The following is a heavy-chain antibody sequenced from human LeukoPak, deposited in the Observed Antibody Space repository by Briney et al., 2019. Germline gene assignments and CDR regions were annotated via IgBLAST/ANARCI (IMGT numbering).Heavy chain of an antibody. CDR3: ARDPANGDGDAFDI. D-gene: IGHD5-24*01. J-gene: IGHJ3*02. Sequence: SETLSLTCTVSGGSISSGGYYWSWIRQHPGKGLEWIGYIYYSGSTYHNPSLKSRVTISVDTSKNQFSLKLSSVTAADTAVYYCARDPANGDGDAFDIWGQGTMVTVSS. CDR2: IYYSGST. V-gene: IGHV4-31*03. CDR1: GGSISSGGYY.